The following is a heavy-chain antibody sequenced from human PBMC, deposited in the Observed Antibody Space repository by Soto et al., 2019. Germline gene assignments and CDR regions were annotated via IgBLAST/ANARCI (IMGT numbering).Heavy chain of an antibody. Sequence: EVQLLESGGGLVQPGGSLRLSCAASGFTFSSYAMSWVRQAPGKGLEWVSAISGSGGSTYYADSVKGRFTISRDNSKNPLYLQMNSLRAEDTAVYYCHTPVPSISSGWFKYLWGQGTLVTVSS. V-gene: IGHV3-23*01. CDR3: HTPVPSISSGWFKYL. D-gene: IGHD6-19*01. J-gene: IGHJ4*02. CDR1: GFTFSSYA. CDR2: ISGSGGST.